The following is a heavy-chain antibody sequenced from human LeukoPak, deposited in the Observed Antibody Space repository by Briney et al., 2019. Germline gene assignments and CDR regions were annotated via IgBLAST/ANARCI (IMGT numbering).Heavy chain of an antibody. CDR3: AKDLQIYGTGRYTTSYDYYYGMDV. D-gene: IGHD1-1*01. CDR1: GFTFDDYA. Sequence: PGGSLRLSCAASGFTFDDYAMHWVRQAPGKGLEWVSLISASGATTHYADSVEGRFTISRDNPKNTLFLLMDSLRAEDAAIYYCAKDLQIYGTGRYTTSYDYYYGMDVWGQGTTVTVSS. V-gene: IGHV3-23*01. J-gene: IGHJ6*02. CDR2: ISASGATT.